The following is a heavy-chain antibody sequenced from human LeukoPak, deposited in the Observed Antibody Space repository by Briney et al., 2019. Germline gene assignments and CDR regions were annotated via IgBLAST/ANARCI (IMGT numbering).Heavy chain of an antibody. D-gene: IGHD3-9*01. CDR3: ARHGPYYDILTGYHYYFYY. V-gene: IGHV4-30-4*08. J-gene: IGHJ4*02. Sequence: SQTLSLTCPVSGGSIRSGVYYWIWLRQPPGKALVCIGYIYYCGSTYYNPSLKSRVTISVDTSKSPFSLKLSSVTAADTAVYYCARHGPYYDILTGYHYYFYYWGQGNLVTVSS. CDR1: GGSIRSGVYY. CDR2: IYYCGST.